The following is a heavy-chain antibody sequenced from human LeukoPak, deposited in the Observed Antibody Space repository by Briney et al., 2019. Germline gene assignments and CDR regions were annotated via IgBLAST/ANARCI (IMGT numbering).Heavy chain of an antibody. CDR2: INPNSGGT. J-gene: IGHJ4*02. CDR3: ARVSYNYLDY. Sequence: AASVKVSCKASGYTFTGYYMHWVRQAPGRGLEWMGWINPNSGGTNYAQKFQGRVTMTRDTSTSTAYMELSRLTSDDTAVYYCARVSYNYLDYWGQGTLVTVSS. D-gene: IGHD5-24*01. CDR1: GYTFTGYY. V-gene: IGHV1-2*02.